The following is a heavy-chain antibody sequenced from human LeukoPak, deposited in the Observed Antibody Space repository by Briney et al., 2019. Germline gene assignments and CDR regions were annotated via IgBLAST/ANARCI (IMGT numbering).Heavy chain of an antibody. Sequence: GGSLRLSCAASGFTSSNAWMSWVRQAPGKGLEWVGRIKSKTDGGTTDYAAPVRGRFTISRDDSKNTLYLQMNSLKTEDTAVYYCTTDPAQYCSSTSCYTKKEDYWGQGTLVTVSS. CDR3: TTDPAQYCSSTSCYTKKEDY. V-gene: IGHV3-15*01. CDR2: IKSKTDGGTT. D-gene: IGHD2-2*01. J-gene: IGHJ4*02. CDR1: GFTSSNAW.